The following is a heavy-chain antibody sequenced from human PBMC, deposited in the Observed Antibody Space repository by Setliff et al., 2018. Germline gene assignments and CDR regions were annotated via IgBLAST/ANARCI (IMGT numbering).Heavy chain of an antibody. CDR2: ISSDGVRI. J-gene: IGHJ4*02. CDR1: EFSLSDFH. V-gene: IGHV3-64*02. CDR3: ATWNGRSSDY. Sequence: GGSLRLSCAASEFSLSDFHMHWVRQAPGKGLEYVSAISSDGVRIYYVDSVKGRFTISRDNSKNTLYLQMGSLRADDMAVYYCATWNGRSSDYWGQGTLVTVSS. D-gene: IGHD1-26*01.